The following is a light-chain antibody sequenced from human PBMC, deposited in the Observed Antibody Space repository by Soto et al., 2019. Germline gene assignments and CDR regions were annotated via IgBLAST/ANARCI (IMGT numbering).Light chain of an antibody. CDR2: DVT. CDR3: CSYAGSFTDV. V-gene: IGLV2-11*01. Sequence: QSALTQPRSVSGSPGQSVTISCTGTSSDVGGYNYVSWYQQYPGKAPKLFISDVTKRPSGVPDRFSGSKSGNTASLTISGLQAEDEADYYCCSYAGSFTDVFGTGTKVTVL. J-gene: IGLJ1*01. CDR1: SSDVGGYNY.